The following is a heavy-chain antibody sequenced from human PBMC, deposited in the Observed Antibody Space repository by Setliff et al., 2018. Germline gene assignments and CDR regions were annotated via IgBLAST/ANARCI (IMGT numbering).Heavy chain of an antibody. V-gene: IGHV3-9*01. Sequence: SLRLSCAASGFTFDDYAMHWVRQAPGKGLEWVSGISWNSGSRGYADSVKGRFTISRDSSKDTLFLQMNTLRAEDTAAYSCARDTRTAMVPGEYDYWGQGTLVTVSS. D-gene: IGHD5-18*01. J-gene: IGHJ4*02. CDR1: GFTFDDYA. CDR2: ISWNSGSR. CDR3: ARDTRTAMVPGEYDY.